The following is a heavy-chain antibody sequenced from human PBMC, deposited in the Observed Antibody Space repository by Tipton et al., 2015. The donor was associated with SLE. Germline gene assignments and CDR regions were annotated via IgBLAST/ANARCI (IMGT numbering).Heavy chain of an antibody. CDR1: GFSFSSYA. D-gene: IGHD1-20*01. J-gene: IGHJ6*03. CDR3: AKRYNWNMDV. CDR2: ISYDGTNK. V-gene: IGHV3-30*18. Sequence: RSLRLSCAASGFSFSSYAMSWVRQAPGKGLEWAAVISYDGTNKYYADSVKGRFTISRDNSKNTLYLQMNSLRAEDTAVYYCAKRYNWNMDVWGKGTTVTVSS.